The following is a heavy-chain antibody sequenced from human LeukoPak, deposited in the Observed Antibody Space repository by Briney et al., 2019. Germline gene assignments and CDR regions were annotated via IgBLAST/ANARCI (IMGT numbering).Heavy chain of an antibody. CDR1: GFTFSSYE. CDR2: ISSSGTTI. Sequence: PGGSLRLSCAASGFTFSSYEMNWVRQAPGQGLEWVSYISSSGTTIYYADSVKGRFTVSRDNAKNSLYLQMSSLRAEDTAVYYCARVYAVTPSWGQGTLVTVSS. J-gene: IGHJ1*01. V-gene: IGHV3-48*03. D-gene: IGHD2/OR15-2a*01. CDR3: ARVYAVTPS.